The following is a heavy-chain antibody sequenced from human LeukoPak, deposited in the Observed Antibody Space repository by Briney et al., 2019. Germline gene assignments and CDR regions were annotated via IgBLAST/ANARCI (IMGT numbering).Heavy chain of an antibody. J-gene: IGHJ4*02. D-gene: IGHD1-26*01. CDR2: ISTTDDT. CDR1: GFTFSTYD. Sequence: PGGSPRLSCAASGFTFSTYDMHWVRQATGKGLEWVSAISTTDDTYYPGSVKGRFTISRENAKSSLYLQMNSLRAEDTAVYYCARDRSGSYFDSWGQGTLVAVSS. CDR3: ARDRSGSYFDS. V-gene: IGHV3-13*04.